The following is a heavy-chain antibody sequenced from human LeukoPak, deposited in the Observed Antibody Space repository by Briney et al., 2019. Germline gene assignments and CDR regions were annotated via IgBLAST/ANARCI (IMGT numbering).Heavy chain of an antibody. Sequence: KPSETLSLTCTVSGGSISSSSYYWGWIRQPPGKGLEWIGSIYYSGSTYYNPSLKSRVTISVDTSKNQFSPKLSSVTAADTAVYYCARSRITYYYSSGSYVHDTWGQGTLVTVSS. CDR3: ARSRITYYYSSGSYVHDT. CDR2: IYYSGST. D-gene: IGHD3-10*01. V-gene: IGHV4-39*01. CDR1: GGSISSSSYY. J-gene: IGHJ5*02.